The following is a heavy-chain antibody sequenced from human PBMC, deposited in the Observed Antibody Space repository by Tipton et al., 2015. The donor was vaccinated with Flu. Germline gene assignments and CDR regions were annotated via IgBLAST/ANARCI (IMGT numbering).Heavy chain of an antibody. J-gene: IGHJ5*02. CDR1: GFTFTGYW. D-gene: IGHD4/OR15-4a*01. CDR2: IYHSGDI. Sequence: LRLSCAGSGFTFTGYWMSWVRQAPGKGLECIGYIYHSGDINYNPSLKSRVTISMDTSKNQFSLKLTSVTATDTAVYYCARYARVLDPWGQGTLVTVSS. CDR3: ARYARVLDP. V-gene: IGHV4-59*08.